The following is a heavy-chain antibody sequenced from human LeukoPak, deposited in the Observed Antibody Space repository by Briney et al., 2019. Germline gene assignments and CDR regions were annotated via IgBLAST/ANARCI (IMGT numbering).Heavy chain of an antibody. V-gene: IGHV1-2*02. J-gene: IGHJ4*02. CDR3: ARASPSTAVFLFDY. CDR2: INPNSGGT. CDR1: GYTFTGYY. D-gene: IGHD1-1*01. Sequence: ASVKVSCKASGYTFTGYYMHWVRQAPGQGLEWMGWINPNSGGTNYAQKFQGRVTMTRDTSISTAYMELSRLRSDDTAVYYCARASPSTAVFLFDYWGQGTLVTVSS.